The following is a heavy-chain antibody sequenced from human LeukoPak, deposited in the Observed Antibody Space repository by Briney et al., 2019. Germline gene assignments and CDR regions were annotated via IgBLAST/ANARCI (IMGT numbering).Heavy chain of an antibody. V-gene: IGHV3-30*18. CDR3: AKPYYYDRSGSGVNHFDY. CDR1: GFTFSSYG. CDR2: ISYDGSRK. Sequence: GGSLGLSCAASGFTFSSYGIHWVRQAPGKGLEWVAVISYDGSRKYYADSVKGRFTISRDNSKNTLYLQMNSLRAEDTAVYYCAKPYYYDRSGSGVNHFDYWGQGTLVTVSS. J-gene: IGHJ4*02. D-gene: IGHD3-22*01.